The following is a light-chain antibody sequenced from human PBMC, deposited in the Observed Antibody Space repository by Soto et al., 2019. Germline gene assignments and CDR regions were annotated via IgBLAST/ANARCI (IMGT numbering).Light chain of an antibody. CDR1: QDISIH. Sequence: DIQMTQSPSSVSAYVGDRVTIACRASQDISIHLAWFQQKPGKAPKSLTFGASSLQSGVPSKFSGSGSGTDFTLTIDSLQPEDFATYYCQQYHNYPPSFGQGTKVEIK. J-gene: IGKJ1*01. V-gene: IGKV1-16*02. CDR3: QQYHNYPPS. CDR2: GAS.